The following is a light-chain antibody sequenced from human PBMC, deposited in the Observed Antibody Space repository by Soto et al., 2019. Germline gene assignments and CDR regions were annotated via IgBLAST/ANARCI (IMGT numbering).Light chain of an antibody. CDR3: SSYTSSSTLYV. J-gene: IGLJ1*01. V-gene: IGLV2-14*01. CDR1: SSDVGGYNY. Sequence: QSVLTQPASVSGSPGQSITISCTGTSSDVGGYNYVSWYQQHPGKAPKLMIYDVSNRPSGVSNRFSGSKSGNTASLTISGLQAEDEDDYYCSSYTSSSTLYVFGTGTKSPS. CDR2: DVS.